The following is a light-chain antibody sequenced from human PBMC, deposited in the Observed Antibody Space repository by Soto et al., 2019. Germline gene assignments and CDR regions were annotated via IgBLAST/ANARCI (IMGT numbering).Light chain of an antibody. CDR1: SSDIGRHNL. V-gene: IGLV2-23*01. CDR2: EDI. CDR3: CSYAGGASVV. J-gene: IGLJ2*01. Sequence: QSALTQPASVSGSPGQSITISCTGTSSDIGRHNLVSWYQQHPSKAPKLMVYEDIERPSGVSDRFSGSKSGNTASLTISGLQTEDEANYYCCSYAGGASVVFGGGTKLTVL.